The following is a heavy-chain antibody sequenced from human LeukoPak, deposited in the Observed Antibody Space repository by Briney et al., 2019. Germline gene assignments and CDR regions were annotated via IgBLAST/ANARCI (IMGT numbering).Heavy chain of an antibody. CDR2: IWYDGSNK. D-gene: IGHD2/OR15-2a*01. CDR1: GFTFSSYG. CDR3: ATGLWTYDN. V-gene: IGHV3-33*01. Sequence: HSGGSLRLSCAASGFTFSSYGMHWVRQAPGKGLEWVAVIWYDGSNKYYADSVKGRFTISRDNSKNTLYLQMNSLRAEDTAVYYCATGLWTYDNWGQGTLVTVSS. J-gene: IGHJ4*02.